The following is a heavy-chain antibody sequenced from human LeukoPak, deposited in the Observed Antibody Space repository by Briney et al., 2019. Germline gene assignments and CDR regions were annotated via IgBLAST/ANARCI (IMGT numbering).Heavy chain of an antibody. J-gene: IGHJ4*02. Sequence: SQTLSLTCTVSGGSISSGSYHWSWIRQPPGKGLEWIGYIYYSGSTNYNPSLKSRVTISVDTSKNQFSLKLSSVTAADTAVYYCARLYYYDSSGYPYHLDYWGQGTLVTVSS. CDR1: GGSISSGSYH. D-gene: IGHD3-22*01. CDR2: IYYSGST. CDR3: ARLYYYDSSGYPYHLDY. V-gene: IGHV4-61*01.